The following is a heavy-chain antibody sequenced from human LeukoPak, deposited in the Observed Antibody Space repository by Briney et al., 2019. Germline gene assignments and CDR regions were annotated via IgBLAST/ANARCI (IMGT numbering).Heavy chain of an antibody. CDR3: ATPTGYCSSTSCYLESTDYYGMDV. CDR1: GFTVSSNY. J-gene: IGHJ6*02. Sequence: GGSLGLSCAASGFTVSSNYMSWVRQAPGKGLEWVSVIYSGGSTYYADSVKGRFTISRDNSKNTLYLQMNSLRAEDTAVYYCATPTGYCSSTSCYLESTDYYGMDVWGQGTTVTVSS. CDR2: IYSGGST. V-gene: IGHV3-53*01. D-gene: IGHD2-2*01.